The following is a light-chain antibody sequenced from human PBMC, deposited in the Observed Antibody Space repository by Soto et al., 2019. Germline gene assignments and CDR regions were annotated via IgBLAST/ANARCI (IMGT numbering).Light chain of an antibody. Sequence: IHIAHSPSSHSASVGDSIIITCQASQSNSSYLNWYQQKPEKASKRLIYTAFSLQSGDPSRFSGSRSGTDFTLTINSLQPEDFATYYCQQSYTTPPTFGQGTRWIS. CDR3: QQSYTTPPT. J-gene: IGKJ1*01. CDR1: QSNSSY. CDR2: TAF. V-gene: IGKV1-39*01.